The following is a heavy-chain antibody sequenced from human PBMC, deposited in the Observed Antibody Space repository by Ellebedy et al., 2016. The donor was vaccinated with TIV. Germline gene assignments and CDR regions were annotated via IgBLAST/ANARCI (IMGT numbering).Heavy chain of an antibody. D-gene: IGHD1-1*01. Sequence: SETLSLXCTVSGASISSNHWCSWLRQPPGKGLEWIGEINHSGHTNYNSSLKSRVTISIDRSKNQFSLNLSSVTVADTAVYYCARDRRTGPSSPPDGIDTWGQGTMVTVSS. J-gene: IGHJ3*02. CDR2: INHSGHT. V-gene: IGHV4-4*02. CDR1: GASISSNHW. CDR3: ARDRRTGPSSPPDGIDT.